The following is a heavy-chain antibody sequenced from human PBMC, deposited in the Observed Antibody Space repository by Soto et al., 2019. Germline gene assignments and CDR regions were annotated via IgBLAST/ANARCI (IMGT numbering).Heavy chain of an antibody. J-gene: IGHJ4*02. CDR3: AAVPYYYDTSGTYFDY. CDR2: LVVGSGNT. V-gene: IGHV1-58*01. Sequence: QMQLVQSGPEVKKPGTSVKVSCKASGFTFPSSAVQWVRQARGQRLEWIARLVVGSGNTNYAQKFQERITISRDMSTNPAYMELSSLRSEDTAVYYCAAVPYYYDTSGTYFDYWGQGTLVTVSS. D-gene: IGHD3-22*01. CDR1: GFTFPSSA.